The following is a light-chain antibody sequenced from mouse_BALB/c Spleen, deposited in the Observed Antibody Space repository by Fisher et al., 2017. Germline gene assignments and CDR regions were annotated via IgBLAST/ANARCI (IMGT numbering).Light chain of an antibody. CDR1: SSVSY. CDR2: GIS. CDR3: QQRSSYPPT. V-gene: IGKV4-90*01. J-gene: IGKJ5*01. Sequence: DIVLTQTPALMSASPGEKVTMTCSASSSVSYMNWYQQKPGSSPKIWIYGISNLASGVPARFSGSGSGTSYSLTISRMEAEDAATYYCQQRSSYPPTFGAGTKLELK.